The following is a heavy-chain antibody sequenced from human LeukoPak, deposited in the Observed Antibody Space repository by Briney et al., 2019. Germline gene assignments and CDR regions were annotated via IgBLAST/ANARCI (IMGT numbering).Heavy chain of an antibody. J-gene: IGHJ3*02. CDR3: AKGLRYSGSTGAFDI. D-gene: IGHD1-26*01. Sequence: PGGSLRLSCAASGFTFSSYAMHWVRQAPGKGLEWVAVISYDGSNKYYADSVKGRFTISRDNSKNTLYLQMNSLRAEDTAVYYCAKGLRYSGSTGAFDIWGQGTMVTVSS. V-gene: IGHV3-30-3*01. CDR1: GFTFSSYA. CDR2: ISYDGSNK.